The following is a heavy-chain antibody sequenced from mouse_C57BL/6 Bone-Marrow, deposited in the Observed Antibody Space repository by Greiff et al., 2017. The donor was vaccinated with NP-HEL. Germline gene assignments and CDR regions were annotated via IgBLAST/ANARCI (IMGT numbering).Heavy chain of an antibody. CDR2: IYPGDGDT. CDR3: ARGGVTRSWFAY. V-gene: IGHV1-80*01. D-gene: IGHD2-2*01. J-gene: IGHJ3*01. Sequence: QVQLQQSGAELVKPGASVKISCKASGYAFSSYWMNWVKQRPGKGLEWIGQIYPGDGDTNYNGKFKGKATLTADKSSSTAYMQLSSLTSEDSAVYFCARGGVTRSWFAYWGQGTLVTVSA. CDR1: GYAFSSYW.